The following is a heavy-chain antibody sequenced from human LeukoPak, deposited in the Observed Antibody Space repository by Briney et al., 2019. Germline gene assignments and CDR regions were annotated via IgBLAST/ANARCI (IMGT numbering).Heavy chain of an antibody. J-gene: IGHJ4*02. Sequence: GASVKVSCKASGYTFTSYAMNWVRQAPGQGLEWMGWIHPSTGNPTYAQGFTGRFVFSLDTSVSTTYLQISSLKAEDTAVYFCARAFQSLGGLSLPDYWGQGTPLTVSS. CDR3: ARAFQSLGGLSLPDY. D-gene: IGHD3-16*02. V-gene: IGHV7-4-1*02. CDR1: GYTFTSYA. CDR2: IHPSTGNP.